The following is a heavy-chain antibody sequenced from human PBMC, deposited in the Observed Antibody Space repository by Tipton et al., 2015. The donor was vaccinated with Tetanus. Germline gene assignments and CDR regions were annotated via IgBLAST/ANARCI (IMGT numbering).Heavy chain of an antibody. CDR1: GFIFSSYP. D-gene: IGHD6-19*01. Sequence: SLRLSCAASGFIFSSYPMHWVRQAPGKGLVWVSHINSDGSSTNYADSVKGRFTISRDNAKNTLYLQMNSLRAEDTAVYYCARDSSMAVADPILWYWGQGTLVTVSS. CDR2: INSDGSST. J-gene: IGHJ4*02. V-gene: IGHV3-74*01. CDR3: ARDSSMAVADPILWY.